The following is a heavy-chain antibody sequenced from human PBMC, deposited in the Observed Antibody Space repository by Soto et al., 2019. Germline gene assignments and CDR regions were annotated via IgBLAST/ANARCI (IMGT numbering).Heavy chain of an antibody. V-gene: IGHV3-74*03. CDR3: ARDISSAYFDY. J-gene: IGHJ4*02. D-gene: IGHD3-3*02. Sequence: GGSLRLSCAASGFTFSNYWMHWVRQGPGKGLVWVSRMKNDGSGITYADSVKGRFTISRDNAKNTLYLQMNSLGAEDTAVYYCARDISSAYFDYWGQGILVTVSS. CDR1: GFTFSNYW. CDR2: MKNDGSGI.